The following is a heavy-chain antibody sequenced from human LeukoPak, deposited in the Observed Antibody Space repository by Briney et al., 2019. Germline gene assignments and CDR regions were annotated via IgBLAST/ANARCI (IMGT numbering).Heavy chain of an antibody. CDR2: IYYSGST. Sequence: SETLSLTCTVSGGSISSSSYYWGWIRQPPGKGLEWIGSIYYSGSTYYNPSLKCRVTISVDTSKNQFSLKLSSVTAADTAVYYCASTNYDFWSGYYYRRYFDHWGQGTLVTVSS. D-gene: IGHD3-3*01. V-gene: IGHV4-39*01. J-gene: IGHJ4*02. CDR1: GGSISSSSYY. CDR3: ASTNYDFWSGYYYRRYFDH.